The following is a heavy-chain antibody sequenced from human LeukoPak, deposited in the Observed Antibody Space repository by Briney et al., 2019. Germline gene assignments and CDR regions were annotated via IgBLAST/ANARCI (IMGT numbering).Heavy chain of an antibody. V-gene: IGHV4-38-2*01. J-gene: IGHJ5*02. Sequence: SETLSLTCAVSGYSISSGYYWGWIRQPPGKGLEWIGSIYHSGSTNYNPSLKSRVTISVDTSKNQFSLKLSSVTAADTAVYYCVVQNWFDPWGQGTLVTVSS. CDR2: IYHSGST. CDR1: GYSISSGYY. CDR3: VVQNWFDP.